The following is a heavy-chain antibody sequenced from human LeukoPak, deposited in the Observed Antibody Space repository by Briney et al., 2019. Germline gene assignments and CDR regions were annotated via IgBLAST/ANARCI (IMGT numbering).Heavy chain of an antibody. D-gene: IGHD5-12*01. CDR3: ARDGSGIVPTNPDY. J-gene: IGHJ4*02. Sequence: ASVKVSCKASGYTFHTHGLSWVRQAPGQGLEWMGWISVYNGNTNYAQKPQGRVTMTTDTSTNTAYMELRSLRSDDTAMYYCARDGSGIVPTNPDYWGQGTLVTVSS. CDR2: ISVYNGNT. V-gene: IGHV1-18*01. CDR1: GYTFHTHG.